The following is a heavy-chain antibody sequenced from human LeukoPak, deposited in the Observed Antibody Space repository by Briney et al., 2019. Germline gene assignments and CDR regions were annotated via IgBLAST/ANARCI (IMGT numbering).Heavy chain of an antibody. Sequence: GGSLRLSCAASGFTFSSYAMHWVRQAPGKGLEWVAVISYDGSNKYYADSVKGRFTISRDNSKNTLYLQMNSLRAEDTAVYYCARVLPIAAYYDWGQGTLVTVSS. CDR2: ISYDGSNK. V-gene: IGHV3-30-3*01. J-gene: IGHJ4*02. D-gene: IGHD6-6*01. CDR3: ARVLPIAAYYD. CDR1: GFTFSSYA.